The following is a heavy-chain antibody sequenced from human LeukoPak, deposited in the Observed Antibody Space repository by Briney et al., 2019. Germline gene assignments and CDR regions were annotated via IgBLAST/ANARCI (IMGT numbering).Heavy chain of an antibody. Sequence: PGGSLRLSCAASGFTFSTYTMHWVRQAPGKGLEWVAVISYDGSNKYYADSVKGRFTISRDNSKNTLYLQMNSLRAEDTAVYYCAKESSRWCYFDYWGQGTLVTVSS. CDR2: ISYDGSNK. J-gene: IGHJ4*02. CDR3: AKESSRWCYFDY. CDR1: GFTFSTYT. D-gene: IGHD2-2*01. V-gene: IGHV3-30-3*01.